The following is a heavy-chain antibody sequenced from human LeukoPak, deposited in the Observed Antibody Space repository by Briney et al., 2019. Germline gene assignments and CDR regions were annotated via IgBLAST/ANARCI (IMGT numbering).Heavy chain of an antibody. CDR3: ELVQLEPYYFDY. V-gene: IGHV4-38-2*01. D-gene: IGHD1-1*01. CDR2: IYHSGST. CDR1: GGSFSGYY. Sequence: PSETLSLTCAVYGGSFSGYYWGWIRQPPGKGLEWIGSIYHSGSTYYNPSLKSRVTISVDTSKNQFSLKLSSVTAADTAVYYCELVQLEPYYFDYWGQGTLVTVSS. J-gene: IGHJ4*02.